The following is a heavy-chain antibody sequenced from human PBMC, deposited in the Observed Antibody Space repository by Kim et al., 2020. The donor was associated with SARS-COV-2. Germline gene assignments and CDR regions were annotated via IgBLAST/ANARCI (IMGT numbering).Heavy chain of an antibody. CDR2: IYYSGST. CDR3: ARDECSSCSPSL. Sequence: SETLSLTCTVSGGSISSYYWSWIRQPPGKGLEWIGYIYYSGSTNYNPSLKSRVTISVDTSKNQFSLKLSSVTAADTAVYYCARDECSSCSPSLWGQGTLVTVSS. CDR1: GGSISSYY. J-gene: IGHJ4*02. V-gene: IGHV4-59*01. D-gene: IGHD6-13*01.